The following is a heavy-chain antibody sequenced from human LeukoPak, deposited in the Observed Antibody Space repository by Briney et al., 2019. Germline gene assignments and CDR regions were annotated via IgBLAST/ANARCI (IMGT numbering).Heavy chain of an antibody. CDR2: IFYSGST. D-gene: IGHD3-3*01. V-gene: IGHV4-30-4*08. CDR1: GGSISSGDYY. J-gene: IGHJ6*03. CDR3: ARHMGVDFWSGYLYYMDV. Sequence: SETLSLTCTVSGGSISSGDYYWSWIRQPPGKGLKWIGYIFYSGSTKYNPSLKSRVTLSVDTSKNQFSLKLSSVTAADTAVYYCARHMGVDFWSGYLYYMDVWGKGTTVTVSS.